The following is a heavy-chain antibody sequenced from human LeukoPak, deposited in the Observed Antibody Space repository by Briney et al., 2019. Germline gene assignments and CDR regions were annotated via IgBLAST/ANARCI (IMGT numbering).Heavy chain of an antibody. J-gene: IGHJ4*02. V-gene: IGHV3-23*01. CDR1: GFTFSSYW. Sequence: QTGGSLRLSCAASGFTFSSYWMSWVRQAPGKGLEWVSAISGSGGSTYYADSVKGRFTISRDNSKNTLYLQMNSLRAEDTAVYYCAKDPTLYYDSSGYYNYWGQGTLVTVSS. D-gene: IGHD3-22*01. CDR3: AKDPTLYYDSSGYYNY. CDR2: ISGSGGST.